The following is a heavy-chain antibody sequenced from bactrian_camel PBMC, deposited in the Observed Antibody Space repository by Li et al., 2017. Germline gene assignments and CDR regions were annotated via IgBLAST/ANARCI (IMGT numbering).Heavy chain of an antibody. J-gene: IGHJ4*01. V-gene: IGHV3S54*01. D-gene: IGHD4*01. CDR3: ATDHRWMGSIATMTY. Sequence: VQLVESGGGLVQPGGSLRLSCSASAGTYRNNVVGWFRQAPGKEREGVALIYTDRGSTDYGDSVKGRFIISQDNAKNTVYLQMNTLKSEDTALYYCATDHRWMGSIATMTYWGQGTQVTVS. CDR2: IYTDRGST. CDR1: AGTYRNNV.